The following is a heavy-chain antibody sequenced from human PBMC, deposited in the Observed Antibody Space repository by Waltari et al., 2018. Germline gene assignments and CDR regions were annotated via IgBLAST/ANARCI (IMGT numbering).Heavy chain of an antibody. CDR2: IYYSGRT. CDR1: GGSISSSSYY. J-gene: IGHJ4*02. CDR3: AREYLKIGGNPYYFDY. D-gene: IGHD2-15*01. V-gene: IGHV4-39*07. Sequence: QLQLQESGPGLVKPSETLSLTCTVSGGSISSSSYYWGWIRQPPGKGLEWIGSIYYSGRTYNNPSLKSRVTISVDTSKNQFSLKLSSVTAADTAVYYCAREYLKIGGNPYYFDYWGQGTLVTVSS.